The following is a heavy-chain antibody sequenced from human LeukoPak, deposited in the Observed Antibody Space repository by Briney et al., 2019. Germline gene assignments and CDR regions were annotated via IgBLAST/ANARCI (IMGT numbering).Heavy chain of an antibody. CDR1: GASISSTIHY. Sequence: SETLSLTCAVSGASISSTIHYWGWVRQPPGKGLEWIGSVYYSGGTYYNPSLESRLTISVDTSNNRFSLKLKSVTAADTAVFYCARVTTGSTTLDSWGQGILVTVSS. CDR2: VYYSGGT. V-gene: IGHV4-39*02. D-gene: IGHD1-1*01. J-gene: IGHJ5*01. CDR3: ARVTTGSTTLDS.